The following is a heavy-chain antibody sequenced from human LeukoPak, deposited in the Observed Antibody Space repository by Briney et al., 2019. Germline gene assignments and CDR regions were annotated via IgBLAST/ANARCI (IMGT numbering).Heavy chain of an antibody. D-gene: IGHD3-22*01. V-gene: IGHV1-69*01. CDR3: AASPYYYDSSGYSY. CDR2: IIPIFGTA. J-gene: IGHJ4*02. CDR1: GGTFSSYA. Sequence: SVKVSCKASGGTFSSYAISWVRQAPGQGLEWMGGIIPIFGTANYAQKFQGRVTITADESTSTAYMELSSLRSEDTAVYYCAASPYYYDSSGYSYWGQGTLVTVSS.